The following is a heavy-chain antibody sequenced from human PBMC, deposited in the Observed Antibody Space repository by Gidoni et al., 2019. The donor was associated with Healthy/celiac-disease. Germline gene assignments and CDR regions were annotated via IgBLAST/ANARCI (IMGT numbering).Heavy chain of an antibody. CDR1: GYSFTSYW. CDR2: IDPSDSYT. D-gene: IGHD4-17*01. V-gene: IGHV5-10-1*03. Sequence: EVQLVQSGAEVKKPGESLRISCKGSGYSFTSYWISWVRQMPVKGLEWMGRIDPSDSYTNYSPSFQGHVTISADKSISTAYLQWSSLKASDTAMYYCARLYGDYALNYYYGMDVWGQGTTVTVSS. CDR3: ARLYGDYALNYYYGMDV. J-gene: IGHJ6*02.